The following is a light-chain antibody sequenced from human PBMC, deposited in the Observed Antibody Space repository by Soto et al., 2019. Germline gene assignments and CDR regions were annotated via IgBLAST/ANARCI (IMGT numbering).Light chain of an antibody. V-gene: IGKV1-27*01. Sequence: DIHVTQSPSSLSASVVDTVTITGRASQGISNYLGWYQQKPGKAPKLLIYAASTLQSGVPSRFSGSGSGTDFTLTISSLQPEDVAVYYCQQYGSSQWTFGQGTKVDIK. CDR1: QGISNY. CDR3: QQYGSSQWT. J-gene: IGKJ1*01. CDR2: AAS.